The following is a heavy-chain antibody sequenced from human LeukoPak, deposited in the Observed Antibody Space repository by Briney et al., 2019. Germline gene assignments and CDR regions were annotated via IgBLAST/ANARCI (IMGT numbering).Heavy chain of an antibody. Sequence: ASVKVSCKASGYTFTSYDINWVRQATGQGLEWMGWMNPNSGNTGYAQKFQGRVTMTRNTSISTAYMELSSLRSEDTAVYYCATGKYCSGGSCYSRYFDYWGQGTLVTVSS. CDR2: MNPNSGNT. J-gene: IGHJ4*02. CDR1: GYTFTSYD. D-gene: IGHD2-15*01. CDR3: ATGKYCSGGSCYSRYFDY. V-gene: IGHV1-8*01.